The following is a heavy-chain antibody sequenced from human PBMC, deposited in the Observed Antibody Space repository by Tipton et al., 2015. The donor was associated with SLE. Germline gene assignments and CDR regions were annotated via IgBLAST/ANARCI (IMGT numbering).Heavy chain of an antibody. V-gene: IGHV3-7*01. CDR3: AREDSGYDSNFDY. D-gene: IGHD5-12*01. CDR2: IKHDVSEK. Sequence: SLRLSCVASGFTFSNYWMSWVRQAPGKGLEWVANIKHDVSEKYYVDSVKGRFTISRDNAKNSLYLQMNSLRAEDTAVYYCAREDSGYDSNFDYWGQGTLVTVSS. CDR1: GFTFSNYW. J-gene: IGHJ4*02.